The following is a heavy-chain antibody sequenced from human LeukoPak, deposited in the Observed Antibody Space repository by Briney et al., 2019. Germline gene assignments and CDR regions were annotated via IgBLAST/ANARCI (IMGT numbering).Heavy chain of an antibody. D-gene: IGHD6-19*01. CDR2: INPSGGSA. J-gene: IGHJ4*02. CDR3: ARAETGYSSGWYYDY. Sequence: ASVKVSCKASGYTFTSYYMHWVRQAPGQGLEWMGIINPSGGSASYAQKFQGRVTMTRDTSTSTVYMELSSLRPEDTAVYYCARAETGYSSGWYYDYWGQGTLVTVSS. V-gene: IGHV1-46*01. CDR1: GYTFTSYY.